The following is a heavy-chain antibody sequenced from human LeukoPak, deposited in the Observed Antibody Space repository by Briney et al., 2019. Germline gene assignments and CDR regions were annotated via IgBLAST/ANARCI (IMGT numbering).Heavy chain of an antibody. J-gene: IGHJ3*02. D-gene: IGHD3-3*01. CDR2: IYYSGST. Sequence: KTSETLSLTCTVSGGSISSYYWSWIRQPPGKGLEWIGYIYYSGSTNYNPSLKSRVTISVDTSKNQFSLKLSSVTAADTAVYYCARDKSTIFGVVHAFDIWGQGTMVTVSS. CDR3: ARDKSTIFGVVHAFDI. V-gene: IGHV4-59*01. CDR1: GGSISSYY.